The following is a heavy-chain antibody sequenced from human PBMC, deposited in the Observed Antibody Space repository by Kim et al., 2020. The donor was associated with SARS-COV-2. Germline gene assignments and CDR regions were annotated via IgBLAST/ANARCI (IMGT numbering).Heavy chain of an antibody. D-gene: IGHD4-17*01. J-gene: IGHJ4*02. CDR3: AREEYGDYIHDY. CDR2: INPSGCST. Sequence: VSCPASCYTFPSYALHWLCHGSVTVLDSRGIINPSGCSTRYSQKFQGRVTMTRDTSTSTVYMELSSLRSEDTAVYYCAREEYGDYIHDYWGQGTLVTVSS. CDR1: CYTFPSYA. V-gene: IGHV1-46*01.